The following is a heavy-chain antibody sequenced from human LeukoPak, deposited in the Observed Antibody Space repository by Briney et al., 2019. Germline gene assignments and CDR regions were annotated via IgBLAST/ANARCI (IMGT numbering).Heavy chain of an antibody. V-gene: IGHV3-30*02. CDR2: IRYDGSNK. CDR3: AVAAATAFDP. D-gene: IGHD6-13*01. J-gene: IGHJ5*02. Sequence: PGGSLRLPCAASGFTFSSYGMHWVRQAPGKGLEWVAFIRYDGSNKYYADSVKGRFTISRDNSKNTLYLQMNSLRAEDTAVYYCAVAAATAFDPWGQGTLATVSS. CDR1: GFTFSSYG.